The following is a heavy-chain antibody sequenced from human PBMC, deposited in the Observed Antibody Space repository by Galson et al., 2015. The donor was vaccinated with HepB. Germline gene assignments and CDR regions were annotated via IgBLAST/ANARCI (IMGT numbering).Heavy chain of an antibody. CDR1: GFTVSTNY. V-gene: IGHV3-53*01. Sequence: SLRLSCAASGFTVSTNYMSWVRQAPGKGLEWVSVIHAGGTTYFADSVKGRFTISRDNSKNTLFLQMNTLRAEDTAVYYCARGSSSGYYGMDVWGQGTTVTVSS. D-gene: IGHD6-13*01. CDR2: IHAGGTT. J-gene: IGHJ6*02. CDR3: ARGSSSGYYGMDV.